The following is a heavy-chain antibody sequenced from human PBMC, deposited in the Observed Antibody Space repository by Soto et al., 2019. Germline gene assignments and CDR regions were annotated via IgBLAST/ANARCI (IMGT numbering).Heavy chain of an antibody. CDR3: ARDDVLCDGGRCYGIPLDV. CDR1: GFTVSSKY. V-gene: IGHV3-66*01. Sequence: EVQLVESGGGLVQPGGSLRLSCAASGFTVSSKYMTWVRQAPGKGLEWVSLIQSGGTTYYADSVKGRFTISSDTSEYTLHLQMDSLRVEDTAVYYCARDDVLCDGGRCYGIPLDVWRKGTTVTVSS. CDR2: IQSGGTT. J-gene: IGHJ6*04. D-gene: IGHD2-15*01.